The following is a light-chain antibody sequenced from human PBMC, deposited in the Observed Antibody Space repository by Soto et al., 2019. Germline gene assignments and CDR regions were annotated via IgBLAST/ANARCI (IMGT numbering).Light chain of an antibody. Sequence: QSALTQPASVSGSPGQSITISCAGTSSDIGGYNYVSWYQQHPGKAPKVMIYEVSNRPSGVSNRFSGSKSGNTASLTISGLQAEDEADYYCSSYTGSSTLDVFGSGTKVTVL. CDR1: SSDIGGYNY. V-gene: IGLV2-14*01. J-gene: IGLJ1*01. CDR2: EVS. CDR3: SSYTGSSTLDV.